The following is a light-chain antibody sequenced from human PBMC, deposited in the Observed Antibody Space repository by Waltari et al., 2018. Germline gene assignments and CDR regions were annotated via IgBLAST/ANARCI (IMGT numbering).Light chain of an antibody. CDR1: ERVSSN. Sequence: EIVMTQSPATLSVSPGERATLSCRASERVSSNLAWFQQKPGQAPRLLISGASTRATGIPARFSGSGSGTDFTLKISRVEAEDVGVYYCMQALQTPLTFGGGTKVEIK. J-gene: IGKJ4*01. CDR2: GAS. V-gene: IGKV3-15*01. CDR3: MQALQTPLT.